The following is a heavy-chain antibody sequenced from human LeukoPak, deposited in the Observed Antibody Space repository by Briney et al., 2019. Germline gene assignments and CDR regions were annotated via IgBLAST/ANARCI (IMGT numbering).Heavy chain of an antibody. Sequence: GGSLRLSCAASGFTFSNYWMNWVRQAPGKGLEWVANIKEDGSEKFYVDSVKSRFIISRENAKNSLYLQMSSLRAEDTAVYYCARDSQHLNFDYWGQGTLVTVSS. J-gene: IGHJ4*02. CDR1: GFTFSNYW. D-gene: IGHD3-3*02. CDR3: ARDSQHLNFDY. V-gene: IGHV3-7*04. CDR2: IKEDGSEK.